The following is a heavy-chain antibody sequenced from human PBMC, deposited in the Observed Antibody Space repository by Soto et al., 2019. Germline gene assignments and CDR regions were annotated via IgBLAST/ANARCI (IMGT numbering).Heavy chain of an antibody. CDR1: GGSISSGGYS. CDR2: IDYSGST. V-gene: IGHV4-31*03. CDR3: ARAPGSGPNNWFDP. J-gene: IGHJ5*02. Sequence: LSLTCTVSGGSISSGGYSWSWIRQHPGKGLEWIGYIDYSGSTYYNPSLKSRATISVGTSKNQFSLRLSSVTAADTAVYYCARAPGSGPNNWFDPWGQGTLVTVSS. D-gene: IGHD2-15*01.